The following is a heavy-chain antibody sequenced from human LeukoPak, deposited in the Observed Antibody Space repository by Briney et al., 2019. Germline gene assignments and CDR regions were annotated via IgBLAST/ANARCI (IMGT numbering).Heavy chain of an antibody. CDR2: INSVGTST. CDR3: AKGGYYERPWYFDY. CDR1: GFTLRSYW. J-gene: IGHJ4*02. V-gene: IGHV3-74*01. Sequence: GGSLRLSCEVSGFTLRSYWMHWVRQAPGKGLVRVSRINSVGTSTSYADSVKGRFTISRDNSKNALYLQMNSLRAEDTAVYYCAKGGYYERPWYFDYWGQGTLVTVSS. D-gene: IGHD3-22*01.